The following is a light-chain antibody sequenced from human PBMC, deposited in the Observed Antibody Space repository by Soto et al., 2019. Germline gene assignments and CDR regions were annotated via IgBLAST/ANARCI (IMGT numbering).Light chain of an antibody. CDR2: EAN. J-gene: IGLJ2*01. V-gene: IGLV2-23*01. Sequence: QSALTQPASVSGSPGQSITISCTGTSSDVGSYNLVSWYQQHPGKAPKLMIYEANKRPSGVSDRFSGSKSGNTAYLTISGLQAEDEAEYYCSSYAGYSTSVVFGGGTKLTVL. CDR1: SSDVGSYNL. CDR3: SSYAGYSTSVV.